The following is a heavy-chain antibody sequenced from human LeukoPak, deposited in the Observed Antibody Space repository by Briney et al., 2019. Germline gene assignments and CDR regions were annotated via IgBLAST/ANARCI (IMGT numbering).Heavy chain of an antibody. V-gene: IGHV3-48*03. CDR2: ISSSGSTI. D-gene: IGHD3-10*01. CDR3: AKDLHYGSADY. CDR1: GFTFSSYE. J-gene: IGHJ4*02. Sequence: GGSLRLSCAASGFTFSSYEMNWVRQAPGKGLEWVSYISSSGSTIYYADSVKGRFTISRDNAKNALYLQMNSLRAEDTAVYYCAKDLHYGSADYWGQGTLVTVSS.